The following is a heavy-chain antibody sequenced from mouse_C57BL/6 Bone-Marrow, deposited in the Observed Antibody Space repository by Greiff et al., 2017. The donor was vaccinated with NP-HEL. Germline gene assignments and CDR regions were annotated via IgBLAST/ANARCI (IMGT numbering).Heavy chain of an antibody. D-gene: IGHD1-1*01. CDR2: INYDGSST. J-gene: IGHJ1*03. CDR1: GFTFSDYY. CDR3: ARVGITTVVESYWYFDV. Sequence: VQLKESEGGLVQPGSSMKLSCTASGFTFSDYYMAWVRQVPEKGLEWVANINYDGSSTYYLDSLKSRFIISRDNAKNILYLQMSSLKSEDTATYYCARVGITTVVESYWYFDVWGTGTTVTVSS. V-gene: IGHV5-16*01.